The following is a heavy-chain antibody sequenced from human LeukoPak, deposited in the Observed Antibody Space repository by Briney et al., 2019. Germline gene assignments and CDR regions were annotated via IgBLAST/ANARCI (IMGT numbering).Heavy chain of an antibody. CDR3: ARLFADAFDI. CDR2: IIPIFGTA. Sequence: VASVKVSCKASRGTFSSYAISWVRQAPGQGLEWMGGIIPIFGTANYAQKFQGRVTITADESTSTAYMELSSLRSEDTAVYYCARLFADAFDIWGQGTMVTVSS. CDR1: RGTFSSYA. D-gene: IGHD3-3*01. J-gene: IGHJ3*02. V-gene: IGHV1-69*13.